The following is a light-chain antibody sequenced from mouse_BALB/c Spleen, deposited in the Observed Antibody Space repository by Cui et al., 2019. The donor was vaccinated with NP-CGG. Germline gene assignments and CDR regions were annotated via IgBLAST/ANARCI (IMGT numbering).Light chain of an antibody. CDR3: ALWYSNHWV. CDR2: GTN. Sequence: QAVVTLEPALTTSPGETVTLTCRSSTGAVTTSNYANWVQENPDHLFTGLIGGTNNRAPGVPARFSGSLIGDKAALTITGAQTEDEAIYFCALWYSNHWVFGGGTKLTVL. V-gene: IGLV1*01. J-gene: IGLJ1*01. CDR1: TGAVTTSNY.